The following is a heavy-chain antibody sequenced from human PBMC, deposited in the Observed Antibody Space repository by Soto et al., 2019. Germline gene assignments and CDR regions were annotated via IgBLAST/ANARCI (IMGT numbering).Heavy chain of an antibody. J-gene: IGHJ3*02. D-gene: IGHD2-15*01. CDR2: IIPILGIA. CDR3: ASKLGEDIVVVVAATGAFDI. CDR1: GGTFSSYT. Sequence: QVQLVQSGAEVKKPGSSVKVSCKASGGTFSSYTISWVRQAPGQGLEWMGRIIPILGIANYAQKFQGIVTITADKATSTDYMEMSSLGSEDTAVYYCASKLGEDIVVVVAATGAFDIWGPGTMVAVSS. V-gene: IGHV1-69*02.